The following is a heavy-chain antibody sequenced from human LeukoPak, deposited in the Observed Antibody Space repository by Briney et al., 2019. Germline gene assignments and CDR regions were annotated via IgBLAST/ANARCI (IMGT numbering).Heavy chain of an antibody. CDR2: INPNSGGT. CDR3: ARDRRFTTGTFYYYYGMDV. CDR1: GYTFTGYY. V-gene: IGHV1-2*02. D-gene: IGHD1-1*01. J-gene: IGHJ6*01. Sequence: ASVKVSCKASGYTFTGYYMHWVRQAPGQGLEWMGWINPNSGGTNYAQKFQGRVTMTRDTSISTAYMELSRLRSDDTAVYYCARDRRFTTGTFYYYYGMDVWGKGPRSPSPQ.